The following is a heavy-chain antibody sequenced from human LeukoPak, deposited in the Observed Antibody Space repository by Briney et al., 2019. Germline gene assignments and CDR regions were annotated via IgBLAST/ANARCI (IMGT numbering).Heavy chain of an antibody. CDR1: GYTFTNYY. V-gene: IGHV1-46*01. D-gene: IGHD7-27*01. Sequence: ASVKVSCKASGYTFTNYYMHWVRQAPGQGLEWMGLINPSDGSASYAQKFQGRVTLTRDTSTTTVYLELKSLRSEDTAVYYCARDLSWMRADAGDKWFDPWGQGTLVTVSS. CDR3: ARDLSWMRADAGDKWFDP. J-gene: IGHJ5*02. CDR2: INPSDGSA.